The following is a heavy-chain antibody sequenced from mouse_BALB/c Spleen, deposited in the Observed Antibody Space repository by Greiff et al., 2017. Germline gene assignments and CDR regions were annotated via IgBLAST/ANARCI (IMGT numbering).Heavy chain of an antibody. J-gene: IGHJ3*01. V-gene: IGHV5-4*02. CDR2: ISDGGSYT. D-gene: IGHD2-1*01. CDR3: ARDGASQGYGNSAWFAY. CDR1: GFTFSDYY. Sequence: EVQGVESGGGLVKPGGSLKLSCAASGFTFSDYYMYWVRQTPEKRLEWVATISDGGSYTYYPDSVKGRFTISRDNAKNNLYLQMSSLKSEDTAMYYCARDGASQGYGNSAWFAYWGQGTLVTVSA.